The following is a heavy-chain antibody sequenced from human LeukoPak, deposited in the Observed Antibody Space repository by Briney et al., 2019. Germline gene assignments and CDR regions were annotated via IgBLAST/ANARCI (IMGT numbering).Heavy chain of an antibody. V-gene: IGHV1-18*01. CDR2: ISAYNGNT. D-gene: IGHD5-18*01. J-gene: IGHJ4*02. CDR1: GGTFSSYA. Sequence: ASVKVSCKASGGTFSSYAISWVRQAPGQGLEWTGWISAYNGNTNYAQKLQGRVTMTTDTSTSTAYMELRSLRSDDTAVYYCAREEIVPRIQGYFDYWGQGTLVTVSS. CDR3: AREEIVPRIQGYFDY.